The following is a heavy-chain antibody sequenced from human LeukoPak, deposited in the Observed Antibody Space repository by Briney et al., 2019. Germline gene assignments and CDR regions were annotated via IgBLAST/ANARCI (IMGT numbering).Heavy chain of an antibody. CDR2: IYSDGST. D-gene: IGHD3-3*01. V-gene: IGHV3-66*01. CDR1: GFTVSSNY. J-gene: IGHJ3*02. CDR3: ARGVGGPHAFDI. Sequence: PGGSLVLSCAASGFTVSSNYMSWVRPAPGKGLEWVSVIYSDGSTYYADSVKGRFTISRDNSKNTVYLQMNSLRAEDTAVYYCARGVGGPHAFDIWGQGTMVTVSS.